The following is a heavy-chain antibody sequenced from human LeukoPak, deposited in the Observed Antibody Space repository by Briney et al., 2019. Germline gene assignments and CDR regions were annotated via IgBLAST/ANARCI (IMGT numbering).Heavy chain of an antibody. V-gene: IGHV4-59*01. CDR3: AGAALTNQYTSGAFHH. Sequence: SETLSLTCAVSGSSITSYYWSWIQQPPGKGLEWIGDISNSGTNNYNPSLKSRVTISVDKSKKQVSLRLKSLTAADTAVYFCAGAALTNQYTSGAFHHWGQGTLVTVSS. J-gene: IGHJ1*01. D-gene: IGHD3-10*01. CDR2: ISNSGTN. CDR1: GSSITSYY.